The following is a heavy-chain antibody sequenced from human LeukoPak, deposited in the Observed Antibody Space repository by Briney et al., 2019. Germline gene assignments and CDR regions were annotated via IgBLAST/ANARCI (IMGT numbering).Heavy chain of an antibody. CDR1: GGTFSSYA. CDR3: AQGTDSSGYYYTRLRGGRFDP. J-gene: IGHJ5*02. V-gene: IGHV1-69*13. Sequence: ASVKVSCKASGGTFSSYAISWVRQAPGQGLEWMGGIIPIFGTANYAQKFQGRVTITADESTSTAYMELSSLRSEDTAVYYCAQGTDSSGYYYTRLRGGRFDPWGQGTLVTVSS. D-gene: IGHD3-22*01. CDR2: IIPIFGTA.